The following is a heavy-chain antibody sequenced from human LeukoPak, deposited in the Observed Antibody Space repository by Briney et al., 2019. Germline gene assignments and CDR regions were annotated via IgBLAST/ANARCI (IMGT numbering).Heavy chain of an antibody. CDR2: IIPFLGTP. V-gene: IGHV1-46*01. D-gene: IGHD5-12*01. CDR1: GYTFTSSF. Sequence: ASVRVSCKAPGYTFTSSFIHWARQAPGQGPEWLGAIIPFLGTPNHLQKFQGRVIITSDTPTGPVYMQLSSLTFEDTAVYYGAGELNSGHFDSWGQGTLIPL. J-gene: IGHJ4*02. CDR3: AGELNSGHFDS.